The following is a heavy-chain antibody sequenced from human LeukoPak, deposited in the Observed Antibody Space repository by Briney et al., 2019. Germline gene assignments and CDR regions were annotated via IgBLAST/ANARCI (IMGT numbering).Heavy chain of an antibody. D-gene: IGHD6-13*01. V-gene: IGHV3-48*04. Sequence: GGSLRLSCAASGFTFSSYGMSWVRQAPGKGLEWVSAISSSGSTIYYADSVKGRFTISRDNAKNSLYLQMNSLRAEDTAVYYSARDNRYSIFNWFDPWGQGTLVTVSS. J-gene: IGHJ5*02. CDR3: ARDNRYSIFNWFDP. CDR1: GFTFSSYG. CDR2: ISSSGSTI.